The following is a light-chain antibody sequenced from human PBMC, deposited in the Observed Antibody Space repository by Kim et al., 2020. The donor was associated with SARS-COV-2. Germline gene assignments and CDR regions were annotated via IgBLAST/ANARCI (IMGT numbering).Light chain of an antibody. Sequence: QPVLTQPPSLSGAPGQRVTISCTGTDSNIGAGYDVHWYQQVPGAAPKLLIYNNNNRPSGVPDRFSGSKSGTSASLAITGLQAEDEADYYCQSYDRTLSGVFGGGTKLTVL. CDR3: QSYDRTLSGV. J-gene: IGLJ3*02. CDR2: NNN. V-gene: IGLV1-40*01. CDR1: DSNIGAGYD.